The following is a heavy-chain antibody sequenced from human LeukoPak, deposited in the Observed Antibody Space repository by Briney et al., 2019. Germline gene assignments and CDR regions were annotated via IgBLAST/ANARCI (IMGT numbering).Heavy chain of an antibody. CDR1: GFTFDDYA. Sequence: PGGSLRLSCAASGFTFDDYAMHWVRQAPGKGLEWVSGISWNSGSIGYADSVKGRFTISRDNAKNSLYLQMNSLRAEDTALYYCAKDGDLVGATNAFDIWGQGTMVTVSS. V-gene: IGHV3-9*01. CDR2: ISWNSGSI. CDR3: AKDGDLVGATNAFDI. D-gene: IGHD1-26*01. J-gene: IGHJ3*02.